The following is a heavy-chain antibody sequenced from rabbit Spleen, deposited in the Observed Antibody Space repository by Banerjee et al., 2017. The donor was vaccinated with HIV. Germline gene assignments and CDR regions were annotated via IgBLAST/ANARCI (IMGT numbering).Heavy chain of an antibody. CDR1: GFDFSSYG. CDR3: VREVAGKFDL. Sequence: QEQLVESGGGLVQPGGSLKLSCKGSGFDFSSYGMSWVRQAPGKGLEWIGYIDPIFGITYCASRVNGRFTISSHNAQNTLYLQLNSLTVADTATYFCVREVAGKFDLWGQGTLVTVS. D-gene: IGHD4-1*01. V-gene: IGHV1S47*01. J-gene: IGHJ4*01. CDR2: IDPIFGIT.